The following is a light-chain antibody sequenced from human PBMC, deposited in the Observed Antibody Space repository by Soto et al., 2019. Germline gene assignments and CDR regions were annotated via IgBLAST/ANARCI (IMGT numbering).Light chain of an antibody. J-gene: IGKJ1*01. V-gene: IGKV1-5*03. Sequence: DIQMTQSPSALSASVGDRVTITCRTSQNIRSWLAWYQQKPGKAPKLLIYKASTLESGVPSRFSGSGSGTEFTLAISSLQPDDFATYYCQKYHSYSWTFGQGTKVDIK. CDR2: KAS. CDR3: QKYHSYSWT. CDR1: QNIRSW.